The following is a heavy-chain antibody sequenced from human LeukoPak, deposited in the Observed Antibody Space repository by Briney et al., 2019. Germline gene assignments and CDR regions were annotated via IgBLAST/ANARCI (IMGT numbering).Heavy chain of an antibody. CDR2: ISIDGNRI. D-gene: IGHD2-2*01. CDR1: RFSSYNFW. J-gene: IGHJ6*03. Sequence: PGGSLSLSRAPSRFSSYNFWMHSVGQAPGKGVVWVSRISIDGNRIDYADSVKGRFPMSRDIAKPTLYLQMNSLRGEEPAVYYCAREVEEVPGTMGVYYYYFLDVWGKGSTV. V-gene: IGHV3-74*01. CDR3: AREVEEVPGTMGVYYYYFLDV.